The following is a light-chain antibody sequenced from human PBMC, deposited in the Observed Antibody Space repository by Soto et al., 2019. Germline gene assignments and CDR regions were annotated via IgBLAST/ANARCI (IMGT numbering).Light chain of an antibody. CDR1: ENVYSC. CDR2: DAS. J-gene: IGKJ1*01. Sequence: EIALTQSPATLSLSPGERATPSCRASENVYSCLAWYQQIPGQPPRLLIYDASNRAAGVPGRFSGTGSGADFTLTISSLEPEDFAVYYCLQRSDWPRTFGQGTKVDIK. V-gene: IGKV3-11*01. CDR3: LQRSDWPRT.